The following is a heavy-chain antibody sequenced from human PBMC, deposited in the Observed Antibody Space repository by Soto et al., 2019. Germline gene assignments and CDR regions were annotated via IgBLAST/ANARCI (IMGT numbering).Heavy chain of an antibody. V-gene: IGHV1-46*01. Sequence: QVQLVQSGAEVKKPGASVKVSCKASGYTFTSYYMHWVRQAPGQGLEWMGIINPSGGSTSYAQKFQGRVTITKDTSTSTVYMALSSMRSEDTAVYYCERDLAAAFDYWGQGTLVTVSS. D-gene: IGHD6-13*01. CDR2: INPSGGST. CDR3: ERDLAAAFDY. J-gene: IGHJ4*02. CDR1: GYTFTSYY.